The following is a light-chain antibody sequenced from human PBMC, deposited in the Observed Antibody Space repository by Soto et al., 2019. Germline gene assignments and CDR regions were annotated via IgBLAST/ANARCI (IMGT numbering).Light chain of an antibody. CDR3: QQRGAWPPGAP. V-gene: IGKV3-11*02. CDR1: QSISNS. Sequence: EIGWTQSPATLSLSPGERATLSCRASQSISNSLAWYQQKPGQAPRLLIYVASKRATGIPARFSGGGCGGGVGVGVGGVVPEDSAVYYCQQRGAWPPGAPFGQGTRLEIK. CDR2: VAS. J-gene: IGKJ5*01.